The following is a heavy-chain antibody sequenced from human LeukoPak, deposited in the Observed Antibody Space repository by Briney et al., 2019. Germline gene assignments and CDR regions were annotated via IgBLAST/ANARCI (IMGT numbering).Heavy chain of an antibody. CDR1: GLTFDDYA. CDR3: ARGLLGTNDAFDI. CDR2: ISSSSSYI. V-gene: IGHV3-21*01. J-gene: IGHJ3*02. Sequence: GGSLRLSCAASGLTFDDYAMHWVRQAPGKGLEWVSSISSSSSYIYYAGSVKGRFTISRDNAKNSLYLQLNSLRAEDTAVYYCARGLLGTNDAFDIWGQGTVVTVSS. D-gene: IGHD1-14*01.